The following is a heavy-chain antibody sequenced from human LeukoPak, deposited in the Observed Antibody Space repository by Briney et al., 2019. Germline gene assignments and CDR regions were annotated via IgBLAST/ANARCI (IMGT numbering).Heavy chain of an antibody. Sequence: ASVKVSCKASGGTFSSYAISWVRQAPGQGLEWMGGIIPIFGTANYAQKFQGRVTITADESTSTAYMELSSLRAEDTAVYYCARPRITMIAPVDAFDIWGQGTMVTVSS. CDR3: ARPRITMIAPVDAFDI. CDR2: IIPIFGTA. V-gene: IGHV1-69*13. D-gene: IGHD3-22*01. CDR1: GGTFSSYA. J-gene: IGHJ3*02.